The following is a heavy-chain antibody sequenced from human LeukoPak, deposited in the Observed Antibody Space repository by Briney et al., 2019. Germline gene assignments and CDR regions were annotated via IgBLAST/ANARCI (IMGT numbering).Heavy chain of an antibody. CDR1: GFTFSSYG. J-gene: IGHJ6*02. D-gene: IGHD7-27*01. Sequence: GRSLRLSCAASGFTFSSYGMHWVRQAPGKGLEWVAVISYDGSNKYYADSVKGRFTISRDNSKNTLYLQMSSLRAEDTAVYYCAKGGMMPWGYYYYGMDVWGQGTTVTVSS. CDR3: AKGGMMPWGYYYYGMDV. V-gene: IGHV3-30*18. CDR2: ISYDGSNK.